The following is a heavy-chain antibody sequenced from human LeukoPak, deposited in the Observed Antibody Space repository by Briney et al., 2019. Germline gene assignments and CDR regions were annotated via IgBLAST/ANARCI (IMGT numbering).Heavy chain of an antibody. J-gene: IGHJ4*02. Sequence: GGSLRLSCAASGFTFSSYAMSWVRQAPGKGLEWVSAISGSGGSTYYADPVKGRFTISRDNSKNTLYLQMNSLRAEDTAVYYCANPLGVVVTAPPVWWGQGTLVTVSS. D-gene: IGHD2-21*02. CDR1: GFTFSSYA. V-gene: IGHV3-23*01. CDR2: ISGSGGST. CDR3: ANPLGVVVTAPPVW.